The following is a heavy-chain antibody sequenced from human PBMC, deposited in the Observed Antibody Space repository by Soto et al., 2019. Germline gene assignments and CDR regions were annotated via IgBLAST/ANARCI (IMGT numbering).Heavy chain of an antibody. CDR2: IYYSGST. CDR3: ASQASWSADY. V-gene: IGHV4-31*03. CDR1: GGSISSGGYY. D-gene: IGHD6-13*01. Sequence: QVQLQESGPGLVKPSQTLSLTCTVSGGSISSGGYYWSWIRQHPGKGLEWIGYIYYSGSTYYNPSLKSRITISVDTSKNPFSLELGPGTGAGTAVYYCASQASWSADYWGQGTLVTVSS. J-gene: IGHJ4*02.